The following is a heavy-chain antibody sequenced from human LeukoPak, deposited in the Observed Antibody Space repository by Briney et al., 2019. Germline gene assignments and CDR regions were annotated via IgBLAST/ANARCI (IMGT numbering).Heavy chain of an antibody. Sequence: SETLSLTCTVSGGSISSYYWSWIRQPPGKGLEWIGYIYYSGSTNYNPSLKSRVTISVDTSENQFSLKLSSVTAADTAVYYCARAWGYCSGGSCYYYYMDVWGKGTTVTISS. J-gene: IGHJ6*03. CDR1: GGSISSYY. V-gene: IGHV4-59*01. CDR2: IYYSGST. D-gene: IGHD2-15*01. CDR3: ARAWGYCSGGSCYYYYMDV.